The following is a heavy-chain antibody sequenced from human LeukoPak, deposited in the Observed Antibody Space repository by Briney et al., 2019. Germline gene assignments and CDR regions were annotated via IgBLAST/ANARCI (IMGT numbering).Heavy chain of an antibody. D-gene: IGHD1-26*01. CDR1: GGSISSYY. CDR3: ASYRRVGATVSDY. V-gene: IGHV4-59*01. CDR2: IYYSGST. Sequence: SETLSLTCTVSGGSISSYYWSWIRQPPGKGLEWIGYIYYSGSTNYSPSLKSRVTISVDTSKNQFSLKLSSVTAADTAVYYCASYRRVGATVSDYWGQGTLVTVSS. J-gene: IGHJ4*02.